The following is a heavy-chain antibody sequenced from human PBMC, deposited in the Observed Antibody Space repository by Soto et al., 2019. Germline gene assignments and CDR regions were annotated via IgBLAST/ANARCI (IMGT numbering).Heavy chain of an antibody. V-gene: IGHV1-58*02. J-gene: IGHJ6*03. Sequence: SVKVSCKASGFTFTSSSMQWVGKARGQRVEWIGWIVVGSGNTNYAQKFQERVTITRDMSTSTAYMEMSSLRSEDTAVYYCAATSERRATHPRYYYYYYDMDVWGKGTTVTVSS. CDR3: AATSERRATHPRYYYYYYDMDV. CDR1: GFTFTSSS. CDR2: IVVGSGNT. D-gene: IGHD1-26*01.